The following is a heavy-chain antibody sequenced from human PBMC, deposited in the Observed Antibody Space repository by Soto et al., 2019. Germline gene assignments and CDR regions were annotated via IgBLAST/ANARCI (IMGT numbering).Heavy chain of an antibody. V-gene: IGHV4-59*11. J-gene: IGHJ6*02. CDR2: IYYSGST. Sequence: TETLSLTCTVSGGSISSHYWSWIRQPPGKGLEWMGNIYYSGSTNYNPSLKSRVTISVDTSKNQFSLKLSSVTAADTAVYYCARVYVYGDYVYGMDVCGQRTTVTVS. D-gene: IGHD4-17*01. CDR1: GGSISSHY. CDR3: ARVYVYGDYVYGMDV.